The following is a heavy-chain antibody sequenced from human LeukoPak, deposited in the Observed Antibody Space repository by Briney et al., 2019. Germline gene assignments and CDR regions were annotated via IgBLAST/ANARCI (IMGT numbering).Heavy chain of an antibody. Sequence: GGSLRLSCAASGFTFSSYGMHWVRQAPGKGLEWVAFIRYDGSNKYYADPVKGRLTISRDNSKNTLYLQMNSLRAEDTAVYYCAKDRYSNYDYFDYWGQGTLVTVSS. V-gene: IGHV3-30*02. D-gene: IGHD4-11*01. CDR1: GFTFSSYG. CDR3: AKDRYSNYDYFDY. J-gene: IGHJ4*02. CDR2: IRYDGSNK.